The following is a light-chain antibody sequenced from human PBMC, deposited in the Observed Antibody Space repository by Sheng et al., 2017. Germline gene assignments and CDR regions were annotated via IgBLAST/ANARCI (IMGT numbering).Light chain of an antibody. CDR3: QRYDTTPRT. Sequence: DIQMTQSPSSLSASVGDRVTITCRASQDFSNYLAWYQQKPGKVPKLLIYTASTLQSGVPSRFSGSGSGTDFTLTISSLQSEDVATYYCQRYDTTPRTFGQGTKVEI. J-gene: IGKJ1*01. CDR2: TAS. V-gene: IGKV1-27*01. CDR1: QDFSNY.